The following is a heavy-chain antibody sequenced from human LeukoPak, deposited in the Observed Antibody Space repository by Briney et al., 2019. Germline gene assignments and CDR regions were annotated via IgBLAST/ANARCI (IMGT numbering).Heavy chain of an antibody. CDR3: ARDSGYENFDS. CDR2: IHYSGST. CDR1: GGSISSYY. Sequence: SETLSLTCTVSGGSISSYYWSWIRQPPGKGLEWIGYIHYSGSTNYNPSLKSRLTISVETSKNQFSLKLRSVTAADTAVYYCARDSGYENFDSWGQGTLVTVSS. J-gene: IGHJ4*02. D-gene: IGHD5-12*01. V-gene: IGHV4-59*12.